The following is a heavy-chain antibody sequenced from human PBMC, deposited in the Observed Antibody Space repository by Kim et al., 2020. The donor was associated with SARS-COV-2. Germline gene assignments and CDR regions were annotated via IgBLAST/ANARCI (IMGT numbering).Heavy chain of an antibody. CDR3: ARAGSGDIAAAGDYFDY. CDR2: ISSSSYT. Sequence: GGSLRLSCAASGFTFSSYSMNWVRQAPGKGLEWVSSISSSSYTYYADSVKGRFTISRDNAKNSLYLQMNSLRAEDTAVYYCARAGSGDIAAAGDYFDYWGQGTLVTVSS. CDR1: GFTFSSYS. D-gene: IGHD6-13*01. J-gene: IGHJ4*02. V-gene: IGHV3-21*01.